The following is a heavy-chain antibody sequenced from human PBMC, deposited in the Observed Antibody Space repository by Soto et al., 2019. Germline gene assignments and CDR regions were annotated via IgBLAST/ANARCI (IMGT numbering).Heavy chain of an antibody. CDR3: SRHEEGRRMVFYGMDV. V-gene: IGHV3-73*01. Sequence: GGSLRLSCSASGFTFSRSDLHWVRQAPGKGLEWVGRVRSKIHNYATSFADSVRGRFTISRNDSDNTVSLEMSGLKSEDTALYYCSRHEEGRRMVFYGMDVWGQGPTVTVS. D-gene: IGHD2-8*01. CDR1: GFTFSRSD. J-gene: IGHJ6*02. CDR2: VRSKIHNYAT.